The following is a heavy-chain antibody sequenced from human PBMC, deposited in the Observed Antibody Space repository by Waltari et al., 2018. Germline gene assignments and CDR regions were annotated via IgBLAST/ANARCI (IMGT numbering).Heavy chain of an antibody. CDR3: ARVARKTYSSPVPGRDYYYGMDV. CDR2: INSEGSDT. Sequence: EEQLVESGGGLIQPGESLRVSCVVSGFTFSSYWMTWFRQAPGTGLVWVARINSEGSDTSYADSVKGRFTISRDNAKNTVYLQMKSLRAEDTAVYYCARVARKTYSSPVPGRDYYYGMDVWGLGTTVTVSS. D-gene: IGHD6-13*01. J-gene: IGHJ6*02. V-gene: IGHV3-74*01. CDR1: GFTFSSYW.